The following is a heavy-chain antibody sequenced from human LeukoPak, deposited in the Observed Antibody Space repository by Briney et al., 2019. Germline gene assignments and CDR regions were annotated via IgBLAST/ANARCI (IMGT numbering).Heavy chain of an antibody. CDR2: IRYDGSNK. CDR3: AKGGDSSGWADVGVDY. D-gene: IGHD6-19*01. CDR1: GFTFSSYA. Sequence: GGSLRLSCAASGFTFSSYAVHWVRQAPGKGLEWVAFIRYDGSNKYYADSVKGRFTISRDNSKNTLYLQMNSLRAEDTAVYYCAKGGDSSGWADVGVDYWGQGTLVTVSS. V-gene: IGHV3-30*02. J-gene: IGHJ4*02.